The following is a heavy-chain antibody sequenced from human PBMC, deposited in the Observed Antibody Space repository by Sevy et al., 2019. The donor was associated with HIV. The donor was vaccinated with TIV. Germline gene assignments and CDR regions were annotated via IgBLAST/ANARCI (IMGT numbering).Heavy chain of an antibody. D-gene: IGHD5-12*01. Sequence: GGSLRLSCAASGFSLSDYAIHWARQGPVKGLEWLTVISFDGGNKYYADSVKGRFTISRQNSKNTVSLQMNSLRPDDTALYYCARGPYNSGLRLDFWGRGTLVTVSS. CDR3: ARGPYNSGLRLDF. CDR1: GFSLSDYA. V-gene: IGHV3-30-3*01. CDR2: ISFDGGNK. J-gene: IGHJ4*02.